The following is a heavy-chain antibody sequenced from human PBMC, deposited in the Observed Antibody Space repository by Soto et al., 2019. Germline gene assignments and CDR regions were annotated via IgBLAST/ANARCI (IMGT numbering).Heavy chain of an antibody. CDR1: GFTFGDYA. CDR3: TRGGLDFEVAVAGTPDY. V-gene: IGHV3-49*03. D-gene: IGHD6-19*01. Sequence: GGSLRLSCTASGFTFGDYAMSWFRQAPGKGLEWVGFIRSKAYGGTTEYAASVKGRFTISRDDSKSIAYLQMNSLKTEDTAVYYCTRGGLDFEVAVAGTPDYWGQGTLVTVSS. CDR2: IRSKAYGGTT. J-gene: IGHJ4*02.